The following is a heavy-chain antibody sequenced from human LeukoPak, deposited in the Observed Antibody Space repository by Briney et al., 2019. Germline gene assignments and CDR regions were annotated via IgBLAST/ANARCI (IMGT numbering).Heavy chain of an antibody. D-gene: IGHD1-26*01. J-gene: IGHJ6*03. CDR1: GFTFSSYA. V-gene: IGHV3-21*01. CDR2: ISSSSSYI. Sequence: GGSLRLSCAASGFTFSSYAMSWVRQAPGKGLEWVSSISSSSSYIYYADSVRGRFTISRDNAKNSLFLQMNSLRAEDTAVYFCARATWDPNYYYYMDVWGKGTTVTISS. CDR3: ARATWDPNYYYYMDV.